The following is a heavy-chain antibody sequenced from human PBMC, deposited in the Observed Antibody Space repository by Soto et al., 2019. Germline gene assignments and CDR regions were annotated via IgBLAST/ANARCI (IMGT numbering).Heavy chain of an antibody. V-gene: IGHV3-9*01. CDR2: ISWKSGSI. D-gene: IGHD3-16*01. Sequence: EVQLVESGGALVQPGRSLRLACAASGFTFNDYAIHWVRQAPGKGLEWVSCISWKSGSIGYADSVKGRFTISRDNAENSLFLRMKSLTADDTACYFCVKDMRRYADRCDCDHGGQGTLVTVSS. CDR1: GFTFNDYA. J-gene: IGHJ4*02. CDR3: VKDMRRYADRCDCDH.